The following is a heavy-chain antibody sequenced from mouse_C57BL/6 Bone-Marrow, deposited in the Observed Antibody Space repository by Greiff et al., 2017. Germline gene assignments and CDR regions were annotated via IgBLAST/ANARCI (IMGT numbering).Heavy chain of an antibody. Sequence: VQLQQPGAELVKPGASVKLSCKASGYTFTSYWMHWVKQSPGQGLEWIGMIHPNSGSTNYNEKFKSKATLTVDKSSSTAYMQLSSLTSEDSAVYYCARLSGLLKVDYWGQGTTLTVSS. V-gene: IGHV1-64*01. D-gene: IGHD2-3*01. CDR1: GYTFTSYW. CDR3: ARLSGLLKVDY. CDR2: IHPNSGST. J-gene: IGHJ2*01.